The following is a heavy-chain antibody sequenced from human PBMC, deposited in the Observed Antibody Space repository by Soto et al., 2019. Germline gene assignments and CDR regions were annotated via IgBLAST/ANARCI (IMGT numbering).Heavy chain of an antibody. Sequence: PGGSLRLSCAASGFTFSSYSMNWVRQAPGKGLEWVSSISSSSSYIYYADSVKGRFTISRDNAKNSLYLQMNSLRAEDTAVYYCARLEDSSGYYYPDYYYYYGMDVWGQGTTVTVSS. CDR2: ISSSSSYI. CDR1: GFTFSSYS. CDR3: ARLEDSSGYYYPDYYYYYGMDV. D-gene: IGHD3-22*01. J-gene: IGHJ6*02. V-gene: IGHV3-21*01.